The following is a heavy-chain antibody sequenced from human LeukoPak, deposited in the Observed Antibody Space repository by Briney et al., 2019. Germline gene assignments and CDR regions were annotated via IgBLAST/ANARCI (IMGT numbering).Heavy chain of an antibody. D-gene: IGHD3-22*01. CDR1: GGTFSSYA. CDR3: ARDLYYYDSSGYFPYAFDY. Sequence: ASVKVSCTASGGTFSSYAISWVRQAPGQGLEWMGGIIPIFGTANYAQKFQGRVTITADESTSTAYMELSSLRSEDTAVYYCARDLYYYDSSGYFPYAFDYWGQGTLVTVSS. J-gene: IGHJ4*02. V-gene: IGHV1-69*13. CDR2: IIPIFGTA.